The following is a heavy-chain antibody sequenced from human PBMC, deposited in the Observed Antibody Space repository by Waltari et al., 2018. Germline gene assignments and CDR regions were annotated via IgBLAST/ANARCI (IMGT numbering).Heavy chain of an antibody. Sequence: QVHLVESGGGVVQSGKSLRLSCAASGFTIKDFAMHGVRQAPGQGLGWVSVRSSDGTNKYYADSVKGRFTISRDNSGGTLYLQMNSLRPQDTAIYFCARGDCSSTSCYSLESWGHGTLVTVS. V-gene: IGHV3-30*01. J-gene: IGHJ1*01. CDR3: ARGDCSSTSCYSLES. CDR2: RSSDGTNK. D-gene: IGHD2-2*01. CDR1: GFTIKDFA.